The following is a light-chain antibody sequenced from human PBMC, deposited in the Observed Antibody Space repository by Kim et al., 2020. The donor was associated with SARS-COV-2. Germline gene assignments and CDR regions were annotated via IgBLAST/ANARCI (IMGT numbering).Light chain of an antibody. CDR1: QVVSSSY. Sequence: LSPGERATLSCRASQVVSSSYLAWYQQKPGPAPRLLIYGASTRASGIPDRFSGSGSGTDFTLTISRLEPEDLAVYYCQQYGSPITFGQGTRLEIK. J-gene: IGKJ5*01. CDR3: QQYGSPIT. V-gene: IGKV3-20*01. CDR2: GAS.